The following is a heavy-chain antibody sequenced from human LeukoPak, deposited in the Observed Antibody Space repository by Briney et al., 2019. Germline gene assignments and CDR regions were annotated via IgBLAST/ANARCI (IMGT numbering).Heavy chain of an antibody. V-gene: IGHV4-34*01. D-gene: IGHD6-19*01. CDR2: INHSGST. CDR1: GGSFSGYY. CDR3: ARGRTNSSGEINLDY. Sequence: SETLSLTCAVYGGSFSGYYWSWIRQPPGKGLEWIGEINHSGSTNYNPSLESRVTISVDTSKNQFSLKLSSVTAADTAVYYCARGRTNSSGEINLDYWGQGTLVTVSS. J-gene: IGHJ4*02.